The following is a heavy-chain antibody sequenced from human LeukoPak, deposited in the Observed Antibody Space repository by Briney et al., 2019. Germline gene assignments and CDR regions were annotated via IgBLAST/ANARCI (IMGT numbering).Heavy chain of an antibody. Sequence: PGGSLRLSCAASGFTFSSYWMSWVRQAPGRGLEWVANIKQDGSVKYYVDSVKGRFTISRDNAKNSLYLQMNSLRAEDTAVYHCATLYQYQSTAFDIWGQGTMVTVSS. J-gene: IGHJ3*02. D-gene: IGHD2-2*01. CDR3: ATLYQYQSTAFDI. V-gene: IGHV3-7*05. CDR2: IKQDGSVK. CDR1: GFTFSSYW.